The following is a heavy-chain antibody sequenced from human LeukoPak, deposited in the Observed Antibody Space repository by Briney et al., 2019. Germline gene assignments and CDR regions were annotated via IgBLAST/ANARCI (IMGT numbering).Heavy chain of an antibody. CDR3: ARDLLAEYYYGLGSYPNWFDP. Sequence: SETLSLTCAVYGGSFSGYYWSWIRQPPGKGLEWIGSIYDSGSTYYNPSLKSRVTISKDTSKNQFSLKLSSVTAADTAVYYCARDLLAEYYYGLGSYPNWFDPWGQGTLVTVSS. CDR2: IYDSGST. CDR1: GGSFSGYY. D-gene: IGHD3-10*01. V-gene: IGHV4-34*01. J-gene: IGHJ5*02.